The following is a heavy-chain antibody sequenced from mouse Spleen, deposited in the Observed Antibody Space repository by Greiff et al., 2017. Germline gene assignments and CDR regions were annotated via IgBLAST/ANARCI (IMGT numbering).Heavy chain of an antibody. D-gene: IGHD2-1*01. CDR3: ARDPYGNYAMDY. V-gene: IGHV5-15*04. CDR2: ISNLAYSI. J-gene: IGHJ4*01. Sequence: EVKLVESGGGLVQPGGSLKLSCAASGFTFSDYGMAWVRQAPRKGPEWVAFISNLAYSIYYADTVTGRFTISRENAKNTLYLEMSSLRSEDTAMYYCARDPYGNYAMDYWGQGTSVTVSS. CDR1: GFTFSDYG.